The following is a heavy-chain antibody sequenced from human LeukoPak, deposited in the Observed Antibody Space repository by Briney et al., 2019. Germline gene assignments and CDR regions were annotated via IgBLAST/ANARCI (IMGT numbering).Heavy chain of an antibody. CDR2: IYHSGTT. CDR3: ATLGTFHYGSGFDY. V-gene: IGHV4-30-2*01. J-gene: IGHJ4*02. Sequence: PSDTLSLTCAVSGGSISSGDFSWSWIRQPPGKGLEWIGYIYHSGTTYYNPSLKSRVAISVDTSKKQFSLKLSSVTAADTAVYYCATLGTFHYGSGFDYWGQGTLVTVSS. CDR1: GGSISSGDFS. D-gene: IGHD3-10*01.